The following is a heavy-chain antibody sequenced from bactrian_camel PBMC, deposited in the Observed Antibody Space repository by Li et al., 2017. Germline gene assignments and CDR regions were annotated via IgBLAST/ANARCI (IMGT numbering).Heavy chain of an antibody. CDR3: AGGNGYCNMRPSWYPN. Sequence: HVQLVESGGGSVQAGGSLRLSCAASRYSYSTYCMGWFRQAPGKEREGVAVVDEDGTTKYADSAAGRFTISKDNAKNTLYLQMNSLKPEDTALYYCAGGNGYCNMRPSWYPNWGQGTQVTVS. CDR2: VDEDGTT. CDR1: RYSYSTYC. J-gene: IGHJ4*01. D-gene: IGHD2*01. V-gene: IGHV3S53*01.